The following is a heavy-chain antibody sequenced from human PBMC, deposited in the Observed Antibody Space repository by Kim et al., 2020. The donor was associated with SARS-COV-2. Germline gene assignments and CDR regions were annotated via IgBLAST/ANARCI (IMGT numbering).Heavy chain of an antibody. CDR3: ARPGDTAMSPDAFDI. V-gene: IGHV4-59*08. CDR1: GGSISSYY. CDR2: IYYSGST. J-gene: IGHJ3*02. D-gene: IGHD5-18*01. Sequence: SETLSLTCIVSGGSISSYYWSWIRQPPGKGLEWIGYIYYSGSTNYNPSLKSRVTISVDTSKNQFSLRLSSVTAADTAVYYCARPGDTAMSPDAFDIWGQG.